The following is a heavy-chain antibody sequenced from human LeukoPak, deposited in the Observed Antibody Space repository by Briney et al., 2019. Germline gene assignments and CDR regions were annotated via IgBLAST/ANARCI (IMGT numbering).Heavy chain of an antibody. D-gene: IGHD5-24*01. CDR1: GGSISSYY. V-gene: IGHV4-59*01. CDR2: IYYSGST. Sequence: PSETLSLTCTVSGGSISSYYWSWIRQPPGKGLEWIGYIYYSGSTNYNPSLKSRVTISVDTSKNHFSLKLSSVTAADTAVYYCARGIGARWLDAFDIWGQGTMVTVSS. J-gene: IGHJ3*02. CDR3: ARGIGARWLDAFDI.